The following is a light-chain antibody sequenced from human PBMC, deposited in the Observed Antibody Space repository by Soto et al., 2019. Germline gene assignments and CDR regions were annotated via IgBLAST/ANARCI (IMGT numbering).Light chain of an antibody. J-gene: IGLJ2*01. CDR2: EVI. V-gene: IGLV2-23*02. Sequence: QSALTQPASVSGSPGQSITISCTGSNSDIGSYNLVSWYQHHPGKAPKLMISEVIKRPSGVSNRFSGSKSGNTASLTISGLQAEDEADYYCRSYAGSSIFVLGGGTKLTVL. CDR3: RSYAGSSIFV. CDR1: NSDIGSYNL.